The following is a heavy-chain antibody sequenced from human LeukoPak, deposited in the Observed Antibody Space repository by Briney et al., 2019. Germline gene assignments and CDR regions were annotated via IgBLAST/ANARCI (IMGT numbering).Heavy chain of an antibody. D-gene: IGHD3-22*01. CDR3: ASTLGANYYDSSGWDAFDI. CDR2: IKQDGSEK. J-gene: IGHJ3*02. CDR1: GFTFSDYY. V-gene: IGHV3-7*01. Sequence: GGSLRLSCAASGFTFSDYYMSWVRQAPGKGLEWVANIKQDGSEKYYVDSVKGRFTISRDNAKNSLYLQMNSLRAEDTAVYYCASTLGANYYDSSGWDAFDIWGQGTMVTVSS.